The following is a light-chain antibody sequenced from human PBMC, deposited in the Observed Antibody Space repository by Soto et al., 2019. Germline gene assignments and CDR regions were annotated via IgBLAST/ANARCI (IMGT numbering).Light chain of an antibody. V-gene: IGKV3-20*01. J-gene: IGKJ1*01. Sequence: EIVLTQSPGTLSLSPGERATLSCRASQSVSSSFLAWYQQKPGQAPMLLIYGASSRATGIPDRFGGSGSGTDFNLTITRLEPEDFAVYYCQQDDSSPRTFGQGTKVEVK. CDR3: QQDDSSPRT. CDR2: GAS. CDR1: QSVSSSF.